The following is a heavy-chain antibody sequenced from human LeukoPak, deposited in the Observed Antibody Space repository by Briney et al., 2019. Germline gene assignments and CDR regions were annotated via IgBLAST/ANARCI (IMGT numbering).Heavy chain of an antibody. D-gene: IGHD2-15*01. CDR1: GFTFSSYE. Sequence: PGGSLRLSCAASGFTFSSYEMNWVRQAPGRGLEWVSYISSSGSTIYYADSVKGRFTISRDNSKNTLYLQMNSLRAEDTAVYYCAREDSLDYWGQGTLVTVSS. CDR3: AREDSLDY. CDR2: ISSSGSTI. V-gene: IGHV3-48*03. J-gene: IGHJ4*02.